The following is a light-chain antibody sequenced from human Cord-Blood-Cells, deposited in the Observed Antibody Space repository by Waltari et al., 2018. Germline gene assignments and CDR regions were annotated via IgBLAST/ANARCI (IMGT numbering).Light chain of an antibody. V-gene: IGKV3-11*01. CDR3: QQRSNWLT. CDR1: QSVSSY. Sequence: EIVLTQSPATLSLSPGERATHSCRASQSVSSYLAWYQQKPVQAPRLLLYDASNRATGIPARFSGSGSGTDFTLTISSLEPEDFAVYYCQQRSNWLTFGGGTKVEIK. CDR2: DAS. J-gene: IGKJ4*01.